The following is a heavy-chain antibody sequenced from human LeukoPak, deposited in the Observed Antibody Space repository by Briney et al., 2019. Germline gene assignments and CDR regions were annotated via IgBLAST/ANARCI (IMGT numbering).Heavy chain of an antibody. V-gene: IGHV3-33*06. J-gene: IGHJ3*02. D-gene: IGHD4-23*01. CDR1: GFTFSSYG. CDR2: IWYDGSNK. Sequence: GGSLRLSCAASGFTFSSYGMHWVRQAPGKGLEWVAVIWYDGSNKYYADSVKGRFTISRDNSKNTLYLQMNSLRAEDTAVYYCAKGGYSDAFDIWGQGTMVTVSS. CDR3: AKGGYSDAFDI.